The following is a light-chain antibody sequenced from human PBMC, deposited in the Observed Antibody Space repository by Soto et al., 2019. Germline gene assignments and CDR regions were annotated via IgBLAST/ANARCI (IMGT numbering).Light chain of an antibody. J-gene: IGLJ2*01. V-gene: IGLV2-14*01. CDR2: DVR. CDR3: SSYTSSSTVI. Sequence: QSALTQPASVSGSPGQSITISCTGTSSDIGGYNYISWYQQLPGKAPKFIIYDVRNRPSGVSNRFSGSRSGNTASLTISGLQAEDEADYYCSSYTSSSTVIFGEGTTVTVL. CDR1: SSDIGGYNY.